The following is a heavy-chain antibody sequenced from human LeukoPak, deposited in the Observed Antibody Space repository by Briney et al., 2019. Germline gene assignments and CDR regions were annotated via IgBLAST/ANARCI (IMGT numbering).Heavy chain of an antibody. Sequence: PSETLSLTCTVSGGSISSYYWSWIRQPPGKGLEWIGYIYYSGSTNYNPSLKSRVTISVDTSKNQFSLKLSSVTAADTAVYYCARRPRGSGTFDYWGQGTLVTVSS. CDR3: ARRPRGSGTFDY. V-gene: IGHV4-59*01. D-gene: IGHD6-19*01. J-gene: IGHJ4*02. CDR2: IYYSGST. CDR1: GGSISSYY.